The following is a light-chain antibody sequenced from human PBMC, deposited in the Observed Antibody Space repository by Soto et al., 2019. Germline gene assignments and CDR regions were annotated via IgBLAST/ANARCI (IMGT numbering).Light chain of an antibody. CDR3: SSYAGSNNFVV. J-gene: IGLJ2*01. V-gene: IGLV2-8*01. Sequence: QSALTQPPSASGSPGQSVTFSCTGTSSDIGGYNYVSWYQQHPGKAPKLIIYDVTKRPSGVPDRFSGSKSGNTASLTVSGLQAEDEADYYCSSYAGSNNFVVFGGGTKLTVL. CDR1: SSDIGGYNY. CDR2: DVT.